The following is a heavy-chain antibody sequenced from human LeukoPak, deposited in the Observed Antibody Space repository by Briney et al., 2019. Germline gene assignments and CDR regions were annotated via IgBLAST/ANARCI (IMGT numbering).Heavy chain of an antibody. J-gene: IGHJ4*02. CDR1: GGSISSHY. Sequence: SETLSLTCTVSGGSISSHYWSWIRQPPGKGLEWIGYIYYSGSTNYNPSLKSRVTISVDTSKNQFSLKLSSVTAADTAVYYCARHPRRAYYFDYWGQGTLVTVSS. V-gene: IGHV4-59*11. CDR3: ARHPRRAYYFDY. CDR2: IYYSGST.